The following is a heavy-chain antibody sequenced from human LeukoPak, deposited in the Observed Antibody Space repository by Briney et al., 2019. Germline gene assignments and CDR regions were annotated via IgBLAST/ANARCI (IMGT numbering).Heavy chain of an antibody. V-gene: IGHV1-69*04. D-gene: IGHD3-16*01. CDR1: GGTFSSYA. CDR2: IIPLLGVT. CDR3: ARARTMITFGGVRHAFDI. J-gene: IGHJ3*02. Sequence: SVKVSCKASGGTFSSYAFNGVRQAPGQGLEWVGRIIPLLGVTNHAQKLQGRVTVTADPATNTAYMELSSLIPDDTAVYYCARARTMITFGGVRHAFDIWGQGTLVTVSS.